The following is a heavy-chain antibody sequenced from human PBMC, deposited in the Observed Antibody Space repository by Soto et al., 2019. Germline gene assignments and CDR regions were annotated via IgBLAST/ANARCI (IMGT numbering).Heavy chain of an antibody. CDR3: ARAAAGHYYYYGMDV. D-gene: IGHD6-13*01. CDR1: GGSISSYY. J-gene: IGHJ6*02. CDR2: IYYSGST. V-gene: IGHV4-59*01. Sequence: SETLSLTCTVSGGSISSYYWSWIRQPPGKGLEWIGYIYYSGSTNYNPSLKSRVTISVDTSKNQFSLKLSSVTAADTAVYYCARAAAGHYYYYGMDVWGQGTTVTVSS.